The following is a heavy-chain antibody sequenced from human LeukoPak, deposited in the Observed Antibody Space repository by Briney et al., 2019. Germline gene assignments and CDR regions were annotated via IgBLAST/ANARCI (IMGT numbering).Heavy chain of an antibody. J-gene: IGHJ3*02. Sequence: GGSLRLSCAASGFTFSSFEMNWVRQAPGKGLEWVSYISISGSTIYYADSVKGRFTISRDNSKNTLYLQMNSLRAEDTAIYYCAKDRGTSLCDAFDIWGQGTMVTVSS. CDR2: ISISGSTI. CDR1: GFTFSSFE. CDR3: AKDRGTSLCDAFDI. D-gene: IGHD6-25*01. V-gene: IGHV3-48*03.